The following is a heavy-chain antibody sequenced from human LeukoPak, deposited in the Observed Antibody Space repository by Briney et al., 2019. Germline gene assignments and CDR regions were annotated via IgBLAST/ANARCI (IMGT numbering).Heavy chain of an antibody. D-gene: IGHD6-13*01. J-gene: IGHJ3*02. V-gene: IGHV1-2*04. Sequence: ASVKVSCKASGYTFTGYYMHWVRQAPGQGLEWMGWINPNSGGTNYAQKFQGWVTMTRDTSISTAYMELSRLRSDDTAVYYCARGKGLIAAAAGRAFDIWGQGTMVTVSS. CDR3: ARGKGLIAAAAGRAFDI. CDR2: INPNSGGT. CDR1: GYTFTGYY.